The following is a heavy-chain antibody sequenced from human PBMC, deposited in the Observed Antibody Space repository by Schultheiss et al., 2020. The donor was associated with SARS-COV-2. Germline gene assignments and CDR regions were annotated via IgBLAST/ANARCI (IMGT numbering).Heavy chain of an antibody. CDR2: ISAYNGNT. J-gene: IGHJ4*02. V-gene: IGHV1-18*01. CDR3: ARGSRDIVVVTAMPFDY. CDR1: GYTFTSYG. D-gene: IGHD2-21*02. Sequence: ASVKVSCKASGYTFTSYGISWVRQAPGQGLEWMGWISAYNGNTNYAQKLQGIVTMTTDTSTSTAYMELRSLRSDDTAVYYCARGSRDIVVVTAMPFDYWGQGTLVTVSS.